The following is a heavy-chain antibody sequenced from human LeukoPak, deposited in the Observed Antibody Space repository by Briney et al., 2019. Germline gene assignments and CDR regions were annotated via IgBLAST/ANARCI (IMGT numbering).Heavy chain of an antibody. CDR3: ARTILTGYCPFDY. D-gene: IGHD3-9*01. J-gene: IGHJ4*02. CDR1: GGSFSGYY. Sequence: SETLSLTCAVYGGSFSGYYWSWIRQPPGKGLEWIGEINHSGSTNYNPSLKSRVTISVDTSKNQFSLKLSSVTAADTAVYYCARTILTGYCPFDYWGQGTLVTVSS. V-gene: IGHV4-34*01. CDR2: INHSGST.